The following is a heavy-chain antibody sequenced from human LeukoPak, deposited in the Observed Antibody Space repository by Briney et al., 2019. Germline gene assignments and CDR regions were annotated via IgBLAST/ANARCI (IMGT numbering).Heavy chain of an antibody. CDR1: GYSISSGYY. J-gene: IGHJ6*03. CDR3: ARDVRGYCSGGSCYHYYYYYMDV. D-gene: IGHD2-15*01. CDR2: IYHSGST. V-gene: IGHV4-38-2*02. Sequence: SETLSLTCTVSGYSISSGYYWGWIRQPPGKGLEWIGSIYHSGSTYYNPSLKSRVTISVDTSKNQFSLKLSSVTAADTAVYYCARDVRGYCSGGSCYHYYYYYMDVWGKGTTVTVSS.